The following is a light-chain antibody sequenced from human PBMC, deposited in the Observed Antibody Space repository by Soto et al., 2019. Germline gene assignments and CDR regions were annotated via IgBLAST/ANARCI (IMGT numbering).Light chain of an antibody. CDR1: QSINSW. CDR3: QQYNDYFT. V-gene: IGKV1-5*03. CDR2: KAS. Sequence: SQSINSWLAWYQQKPGKAPKLLIYKASNLESGVPSRFSGSGSGTEFTLTISSLQPDDYATYYCQQYNDYFTFGGGTKVDIK. J-gene: IGKJ4*01.